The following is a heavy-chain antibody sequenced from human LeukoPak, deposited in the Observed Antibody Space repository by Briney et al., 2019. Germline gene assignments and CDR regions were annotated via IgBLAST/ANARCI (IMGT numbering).Heavy chain of an antibody. CDR3: AKGPLIEVAGTAWDY. CDR1: GITFSIYA. CDR2: ISGSGGNT. V-gene: IGHV3-23*01. Sequence: GGSLRLSCAVSGITFSIYAMGWVRQTPGKGLEWLSAISGSGGNTYYADSVKGRFTISRDNSRNTLYLQMNSLRAEDTAVYYCAKGPLIEVAGTAWDYWGQGSLVTVSS. J-gene: IGHJ4*02. D-gene: IGHD6-19*01.